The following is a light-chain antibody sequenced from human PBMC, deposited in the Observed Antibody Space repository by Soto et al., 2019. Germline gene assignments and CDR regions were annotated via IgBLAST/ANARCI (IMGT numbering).Light chain of an antibody. CDR3: QQYSSDST. CDR1: QSINKW. CDR2: DAS. V-gene: IGKV1-5*01. J-gene: IGKJ4*01. Sequence: DIQMTQSPPTLSASIGDSVTITCRASQSINKWLAWYQQKPGKAPNLLIFDASSLQSGVPSRFSGSGFGTEFTLIISSLQPDDVATYYCQQYSSDSTFGGGTKVEIK.